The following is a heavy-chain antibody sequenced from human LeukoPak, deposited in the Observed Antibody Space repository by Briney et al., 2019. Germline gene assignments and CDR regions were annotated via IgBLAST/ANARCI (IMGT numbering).Heavy chain of an antibody. V-gene: IGHV3-74*01. J-gene: IGHJ4*02. CDR1: GFTLSSYW. CDR2: INSDGSSI. Sequence: GGSLRLSCAASGFTLSSYWMHWVRQAPGKGLVWVSRINSDGSSISYADSVKGRFTISRDNAKNSLYLQMNSLRAEDTAIYYCARGRPGMGIVIDYWGQGTLVTVSS. CDR3: ARGRPGMGIVIDY. D-gene: IGHD7-27*01.